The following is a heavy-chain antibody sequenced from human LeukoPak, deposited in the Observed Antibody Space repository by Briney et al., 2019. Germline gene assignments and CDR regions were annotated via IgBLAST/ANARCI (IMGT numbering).Heavy chain of an antibody. CDR2: ISGSSTYI. V-gene: IGHV3-21*01. CDR3: ASGTSYGT. D-gene: IGHD1-1*01. Sequence: PGGSLRLSCAASGFAFSTYSMNWVRQAPERGLEWVSSISGSSTYIYYADSVKGRFTISRDNAKNSLYLQMNSLRAEDTAVYYCASGTSYGTWGQGTLVTVSS. CDR1: GFAFSTYS. J-gene: IGHJ5*02.